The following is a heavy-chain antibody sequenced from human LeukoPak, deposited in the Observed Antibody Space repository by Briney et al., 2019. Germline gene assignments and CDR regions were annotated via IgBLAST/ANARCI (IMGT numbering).Heavy chain of an antibody. D-gene: IGHD5-24*01. J-gene: IGHJ4*02. CDR1: GGSISSGRXY. V-gene: IGHV4-61*02. Sequence: LTCTVXGGSISSGRXYWSWIGQPAGKGVEWILRIYTSATTNYNPSLKRRVTISVHTSNNQFSLKLSSLTAADTAVYYCAKGGRYRYNYLGYWGQGTLVTVSS. CDR2: IYTSATT. CDR3: AKGGRYRYNYLGY.